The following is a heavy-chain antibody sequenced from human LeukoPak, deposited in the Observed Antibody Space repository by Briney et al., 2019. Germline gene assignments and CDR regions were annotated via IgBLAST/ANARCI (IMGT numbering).Heavy chain of an antibody. Sequence: PSETLSLTCTVSGGSISSGSYYWSWIRQPAGKGLEWIGRVYTSGSTNYNPSLKSRVTISVDTSKNQFSLKLSSVTAADTAVYYCARKNRNYYDSSGYSHVFDYWGQGTLVTVSS. J-gene: IGHJ4*02. D-gene: IGHD3-22*01. CDR1: GGSISSGSYY. CDR2: VYTSGST. CDR3: ARKNRNYYDSSGYSHVFDY. V-gene: IGHV4-61*02.